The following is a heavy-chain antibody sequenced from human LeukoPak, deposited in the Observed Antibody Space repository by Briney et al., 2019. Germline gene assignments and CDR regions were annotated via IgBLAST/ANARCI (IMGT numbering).Heavy chain of an antibody. CDR2: IYHGGST. CDR1: GGSISTTDW. J-gene: IGHJ5*02. CDR3: ARLFTSRYSSGYNWFDP. Sequence: SETLSLTCAVSGGSISTTDWWSWVRQPPGKGLEWIGQIYHGGSTNFNPSLKSRVTISVDRSKNQFSLKLSSVTAADTAVYYCARLFTSRYSSGYNWFDPWGQGTLVTVSS. D-gene: IGHD6-19*01. V-gene: IGHV4-4*02.